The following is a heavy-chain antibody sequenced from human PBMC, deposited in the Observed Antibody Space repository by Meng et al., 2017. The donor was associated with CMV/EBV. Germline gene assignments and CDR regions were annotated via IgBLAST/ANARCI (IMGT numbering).Heavy chain of an antibody. CDR2: IIPIIGRA. V-gene: IGHV1-69*10. CDR1: GGTFSSYT. J-gene: IGHJ4*02. CDR3: ASSDWNNLGY. D-gene: IGHD1/OR15-1a*01. Sequence: SVKVSCKASGGTFSSYTISWVRQAPGQGLEWMGGIIPIIGRANYAQKFQGRVTITADKSTSTAYMELSSLRSEDTAVYYCASSDWNNLGYWGQGTLVTVSS.